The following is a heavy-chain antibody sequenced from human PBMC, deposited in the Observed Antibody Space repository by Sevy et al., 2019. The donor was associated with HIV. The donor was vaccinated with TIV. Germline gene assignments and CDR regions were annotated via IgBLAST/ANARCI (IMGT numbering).Heavy chain of an antibody. CDR2: INHSGST. Sequence: SETLSLTCAVYGGTFSGHYWSWIRQPPGKGLEWIGQINHSGSTNYNPSLKSRVTISADTSKNQLSLKLSSVTGADTAVYYCVRGKLGATIEDKSFDYWGQGTLVTVSS. V-gene: IGHV4-34*01. D-gene: IGHD1-26*01. J-gene: IGHJ4*02. CDR1: GGTFSGHY. CDR3: VRGKLGATIEDKSFDY.